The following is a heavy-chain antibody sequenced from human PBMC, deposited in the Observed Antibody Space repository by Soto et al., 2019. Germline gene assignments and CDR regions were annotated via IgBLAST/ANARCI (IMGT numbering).Heavy chain of an antibody. J-gene: IGHJ3*02. D-gene: IGHD6-13*01. CDR3: ARQYSNSSSYAFDI. CDR1: GYSFTSYW. CDR2: IDPSDSYT. V-gene: IGHV5-10-1*01. Sequence: PWESLKISCKGSGYSFTSYWISWVRQMPGKGLEWMGRIDPSDSYTNYSPSFQGHVTISADKSISTAYLQWSSLKASDTAMYYCARQYSNSSSYAFDIWGQGTMVTVSS.